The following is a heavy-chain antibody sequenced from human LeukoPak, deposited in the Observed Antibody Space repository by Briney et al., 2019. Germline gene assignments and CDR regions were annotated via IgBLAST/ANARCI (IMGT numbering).Heavy chain of an antibody. D-gene: IGHD2-21*02. J-gene: IGHJ4*02. CDR3: AKDLLAYCGGDCYSMAFDY. Sequence: PGGSLRLSCAASGFSFSSYGMHWVRQAPGKGLEWVAVIWYDGSNKYYADSVKGRFTISRDSSKNTLCLQMNSLRGEDTAVYYCAKDLLAYCGGDCYSMAFDYWGQGTLVTVSS. CDR1: GFSFSSYG. CDR2: IWYDGSNK. V-gene: IGHV3-33*06.